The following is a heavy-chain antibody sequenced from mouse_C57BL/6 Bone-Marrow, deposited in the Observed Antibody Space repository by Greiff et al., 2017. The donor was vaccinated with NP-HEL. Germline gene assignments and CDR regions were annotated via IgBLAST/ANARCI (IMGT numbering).Heavy chain of an antibody. V-gene: IGHV1-19*01. CDR2: INPYNGGT. D-gene: IGHD1-1*01. Sequence: EVKLQQSGPVLVKPGASVKMSCKASGYTFTDYYMNWVKQSHGKSLEWIGVINPYNGGTSYNQKFKGKATLTVDKSSSTAYMELNSLTSEDSAVYYCARDYGSSCYYAMDYWGQGTSVTVSS. CDR3: ARDYGSSCYYAMDY. J-gene: IGHJ4*01. CDR1: GYTFTDYY.